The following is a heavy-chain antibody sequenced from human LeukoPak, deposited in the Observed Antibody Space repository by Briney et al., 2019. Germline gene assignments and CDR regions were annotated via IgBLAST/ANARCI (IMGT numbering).Heavy chain of an antibody. CDR1: GFTFNTDW. V-gene: IGHV3-7*01. CDR2: IKQDGSEK. Sequence: GGSLRLACAASGFTFNTDWMNWVRQAPGKWLEWVANIKQDGSEKSYVDSVEGRFTISSDNAKNSLCLQINSLRDEDTAVYYCARPGSRRGGWFDPWGAGTLVTVSS. CDR3: ARPGSRRGGWFDP. J-gene: IGHJ5*02. D-gene: IGHD3-10*01.